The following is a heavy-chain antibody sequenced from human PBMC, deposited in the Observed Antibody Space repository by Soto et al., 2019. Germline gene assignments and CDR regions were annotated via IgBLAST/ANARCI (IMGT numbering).Heavy chain of an antibody. Sequence: SETLSLTCTVSGGSISSYYWSWIRQPPGKGLEWIGYIYYSGSTNYNPSLKSRVTISVDTSKNQFSLKLSSVTAADTAVYYCARSLTGYSLFDYWGQGTLVTVSS. CDR1: GGSISSYY. CDR3: ARSLTGYSLFDY. V-gene: IGHV4-59*01. J-gene: IGHJ4*02. D-gene: IGHD3-9*01. CDR2: IYYSGST.